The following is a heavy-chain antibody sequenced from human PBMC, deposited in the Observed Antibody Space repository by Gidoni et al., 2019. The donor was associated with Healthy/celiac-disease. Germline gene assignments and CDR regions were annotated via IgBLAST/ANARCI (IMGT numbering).Heavy chain of an antibody. CDR3: ARSDLIVGGGMDV. CDR1: GFTFSSYG. J-gene: IGHJ6*02. D-gene: IGHD3-22*01. Sequence: QVQLVESGGGVVQPGRSLRLSCAASGFTFSSYGMHWVRQAPGKGLEGVAVIWYDGSNKYYADSVKGRFTISRDNSKNTLYLQMNSLRAEDTAVYYCARSDLIVGGGMDVWGQGTTVTVSS. V-gene: IGHV3-33*01. CDR2: IWYDGSNK.